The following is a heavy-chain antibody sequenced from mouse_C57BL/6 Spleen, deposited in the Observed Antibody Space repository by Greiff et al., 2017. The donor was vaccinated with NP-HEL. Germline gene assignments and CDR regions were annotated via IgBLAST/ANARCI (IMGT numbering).Heavy chain of an antibody. CDR2: IDPSDSET. V-gene: IGHV1-52*01. J-gene: IGHJ3*01. CDR1: GYTFTSYW. Sequence: QVQLQQPGAELVRPGSSVKLSCKASGYTFTSYWMHWVKQRPIQGLEWIGNIDPSDSETHYNQKFKDKATLTVDKSSSTAYMQLSSLTSEDSAVYYCARMSSDGYPPYWGQGTLVTVSA. CDR3: ARMSSDGYPPY. D-gene: IGHD2-3*01.